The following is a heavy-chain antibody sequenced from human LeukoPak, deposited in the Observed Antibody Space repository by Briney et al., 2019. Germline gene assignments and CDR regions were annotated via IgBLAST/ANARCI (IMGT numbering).Heavy chain of an antibody. D-gene: IGHD3-10*01. CDR2: IYYSGST. CDR1: GGSISSGGYY. CDR3: AASPTVRGVILFDY. J-gene: IGHJ4*02. V-gene: IGHV4-31*03. Sequence: SETLSLTCTVSGGSISSGGYYWSWIRQHPGKGLEWIGYIYYSGSTYYNPSLKSRVTISVDTSKNQFSLKLSSVTAADTAVYYCAASPTVRGVILFDYWGQGTLVTVSS.